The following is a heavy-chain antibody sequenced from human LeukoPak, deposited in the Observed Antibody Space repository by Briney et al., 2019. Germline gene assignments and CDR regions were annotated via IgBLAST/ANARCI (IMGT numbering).Heavy chain of an antibody. Sequence: SETLSLTCTASGGSVSSTTYYWSWIRQPPGKGLEWIASINYSGSTYYNPSLKSRVTISVDTSENQFSLKLSFVTAADTAVYYCARYVVYGSGKYYFDYWGQGTLVTVSS. CDR1: GGSVSSTTYY. V-gene: IGHV4-39*01. CDR3: ARYVVYGSGKYYFDY. CDR2: INYSGST. D-gene: IGHD3-10*01. J-gene: IGHJ4*02.